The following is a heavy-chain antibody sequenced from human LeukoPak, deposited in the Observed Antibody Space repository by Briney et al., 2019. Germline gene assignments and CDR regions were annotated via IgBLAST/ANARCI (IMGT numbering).Heavy chain of an antibody. D-gene: IGHD3-22*01. CDR2: IIPIFGTA. CDR3: ASSYDSSGYTYFDY. Sequence: ASVKVSCKASGGTFSSYAISWVRQAPGQGLEWMGRIIPIFGTANYAQKFQGRVTITTDESTSTAYMELSSLRSEDTAVYYCASSYDSSGYTYFDYWGQGTLVTVSS. J-gene: IGHJ4*02. V-gene: IGHV1-69*05. CDR1: GGTFSSYA.